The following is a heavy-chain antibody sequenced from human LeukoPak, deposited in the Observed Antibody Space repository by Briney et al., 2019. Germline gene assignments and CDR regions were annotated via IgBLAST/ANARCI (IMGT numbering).Heavy chain of an antibody. V-gene: IGHV1-2*02. Sequence: ASVKVSCKASGYTFTGYYMHWVRQAPGQGLEWMGWINPNSGGTNYAQKFQGRVTMTRDTSISTAYMELSRLRSDDTAVYYCARAYPRIVVVPAAPDYWGQGTLVTVSS. CDR3: ARAYPRIVVVPAAPDY. D-gene: IGHD2-2*01. CDR1: GYTFTGYY. J-gene: IGHJ4*02. CDR2: INPNSGGT.